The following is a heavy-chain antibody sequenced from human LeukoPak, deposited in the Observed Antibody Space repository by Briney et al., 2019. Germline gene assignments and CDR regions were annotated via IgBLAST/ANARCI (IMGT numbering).Heavy chain of an antibody. CDR2: IYYSGNT. Sequence: PSETLSLTCTVSGGSISSSSFYWGWIRQPPGKGLEWIGSIYYSGNTYYNPSLKSRVTISVDTSKNQFSPKLSSVTAADTAVYYCARLNQGNRFDYWGQGTLVSVSS. CDR3: ARLNQGNRFDY. CDR1: GGSISSSSFY. D-gene: IGHD1-14*01. V-gene: IGHV4-39*01. J-gene: IGHJ4*02.